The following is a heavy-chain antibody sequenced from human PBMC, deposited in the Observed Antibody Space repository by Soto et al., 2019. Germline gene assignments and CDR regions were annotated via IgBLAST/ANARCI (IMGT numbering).Heavy chain of an antibody. Sequence: GGSLRLSCAASGFTFSSYAMHWVRQAPGKGLEWVAVISYDGSNKYYADSVKGRFTISRDNSKNTLYLQMNSLRAEDTAVYYCARDSWVATLSYYYGMEVWGQGTTVTVLL. J-gene: IGHJ6*02. V-gene: IGHV3-30-3*01. CDR3: ARDSWVATLSYYYGMEV. CDR2: ISYDGSNK. CDR1: GFTFSSYA. D-gene: IGHD2-15*01.